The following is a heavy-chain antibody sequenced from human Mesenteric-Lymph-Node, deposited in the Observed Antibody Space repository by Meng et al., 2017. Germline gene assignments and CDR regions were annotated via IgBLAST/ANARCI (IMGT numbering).Heavy chain of an antibody. J-gene: IGHJ4*02. Sequence: GGSLRLSCAASGFTVSSNYMSWVRQAPGKGLEWVSVIYSGGSTYYADSVKGRFTISRDNAKNTLFLQMNSLRAEDTAVYYCARDQGFAQDYWGQGTLVTVSS. V-gene: IGHV3-53*01. CDR3: ARDQGFAQDY. CDR1: GFTVSSNY. CDR2: IYSGGST.